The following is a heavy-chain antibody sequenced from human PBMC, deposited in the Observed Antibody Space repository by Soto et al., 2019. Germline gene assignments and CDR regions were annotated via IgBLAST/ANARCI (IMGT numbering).Heavy chain of an antibody. CDR2: ISSSSSYT. D-gene: IGHD3-3*01. CDR3: ARDLGNYDFWTNDAFDI. CDR1: GFTFSDYY. V-gene: IGHV3-11*06. J-gene: IGHJ3*02. Sequence: PGGSLRLSCAASGFTFSDYYMSWIRQAPGKGLEWVSYISSSSSYTNYADSVKGRFTISRDNAKNSLYLQMNSLRAEDTAVYYCARDLGNYDFWTNDAFDIWGQGTMVTVS.